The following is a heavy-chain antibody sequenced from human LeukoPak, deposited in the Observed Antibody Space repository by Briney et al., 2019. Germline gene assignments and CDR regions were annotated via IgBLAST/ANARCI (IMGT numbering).Heavy chain of an antibody. Sequence: PGGSLRLSCAASGFTFSSYSMNWVRQAPGKGLEWVSYIGTSSSTIYYADSVKGRFTISRDNAKNSLYLQMNGLRDVDTAVYYCARHDYGGNTGDYWGQGTLVTVSS. D-gene: IGHD4-23*01. CDR2: IGTSSSTI. CDR1: GFTFSSYS. CDR3: ARHDYGGNTGDY. V-gene: IGHV3-48*02. J-gene: IGHJ4*02.